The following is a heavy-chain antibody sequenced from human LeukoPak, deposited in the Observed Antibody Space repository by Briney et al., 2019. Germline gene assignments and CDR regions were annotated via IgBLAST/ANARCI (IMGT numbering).Heavy chain of an antibody. CDR3: ARRSAPATTMDV. V-gene: IGHV4-39*07. J-gene: IGHJ6*03. CDR2: IYYRGST. Sequence: SETLSLTCTVSGGSISSTSYYWGWIRQPPGKGLEWIGSIYYRGSTYYNPSLESRVTISVDTSKNQFSLKLSSVTAADTAVYYCARRSAPATTMDVWGKGTTVTVSS. CDR1: GGSISSTSYY. D-gene: IGHD2-2*01.